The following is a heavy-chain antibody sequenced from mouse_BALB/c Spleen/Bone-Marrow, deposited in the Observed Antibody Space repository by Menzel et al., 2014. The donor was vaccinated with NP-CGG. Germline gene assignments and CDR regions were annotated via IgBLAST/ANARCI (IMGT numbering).Heavy chain of an antibody. CDR1: GYIFTSYT. Sequence: QVQLQQPAAELARPGASVKLSCKASGYIFTSYTIQWIKQRPGQGLEWIGYINPSIGYTEYNQKFKDKTTLTADTSSSTTYLQLSSLTPEDSAVYYCAREGTYYAYFDYWGQGTTLTVPS. V-gene: IGHV1-4*02. CDR2: INPSIGYT. J-gene: IGHJ2*01. D-gene: IGHD1-1*01. CDR3: AREGTYYAYFDY.